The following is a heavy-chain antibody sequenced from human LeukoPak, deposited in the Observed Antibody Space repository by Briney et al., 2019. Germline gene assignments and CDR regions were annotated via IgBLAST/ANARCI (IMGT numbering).Heavy chain of an antibody. Sequence: PSETLSLTCTVSGVSTSSYYWSWIRQPPGKGLEWIGYIYYSGSTNYNPSLKSRVTISVDTSKNQFSLKLSSVTAADTAVYYCARLYGDHGAFDIWGQGTMVTVSS. CDR1: GVSTSSYY. CDR3: ARLYGDHGAFDI. CDR2: IYYSGST. V-gene: IGHV4-59*08. J-gene: IGHJ3*02. D-gene: IGHD4-17*01.